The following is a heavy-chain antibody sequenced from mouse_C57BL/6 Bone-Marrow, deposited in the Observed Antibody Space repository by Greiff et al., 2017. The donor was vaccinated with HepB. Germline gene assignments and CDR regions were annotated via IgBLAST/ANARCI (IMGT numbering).Heavy chain of an antibody. D-gene: IGHD2-1*01. CDR2: IWSGGST. CDR1: GFSLTSYG. Sequence: VQGVESGPGLVQPSQSLSITCTVSGFSLTSYGVHWVRQSPGKGLEWLGVIWSGGSTDYNAAFISRLSISKDNSKSQVFFKMNSLQADDTAIYYCVRMRGGYYPGWFAYWGQGTLGTVS. V-gene: IGHV2-2*01. J-gene: IGHJ3*01. CDR3: VRMRGGYYPGWFAY.